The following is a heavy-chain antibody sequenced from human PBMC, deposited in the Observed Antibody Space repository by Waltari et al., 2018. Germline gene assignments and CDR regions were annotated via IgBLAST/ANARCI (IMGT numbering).Heavy chain of an antibody. CDR3: TRHETVGATNYYYYYMDV. Sequence: EVQLVESGGGLVQPGGSLKLSCAASGFAFSASAMHWVRQASGKGVEGVGRIRGKANSYATAYAASVTVRFTISRDDSKNTAYLQMNSLKTEDTTVYYCTRHETVGATNYYYYYMDVWGKGTTVTVSS. D-gene: IGHD1-26*01. V-gene: IGHV3-73*02. J-gene: IGHJ6*03. CDR1: GFAFSASA. CDR2: IRGKANSYAT.